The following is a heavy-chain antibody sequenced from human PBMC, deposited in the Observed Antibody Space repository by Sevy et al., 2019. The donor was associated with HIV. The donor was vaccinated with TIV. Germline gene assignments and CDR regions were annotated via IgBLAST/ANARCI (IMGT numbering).Heavy chain of an antibody. J-gene: IGHJ3*02. Sequence: SEILSLTCTVSGGSISSYYWSWIRQPPGKGLEWIGYIYYSGSTNYNPSLKSRVTISVDTSKNQFSLKLSSVTAADTAVYYCASGIVVVPAAMPDAFDIWGQGTMVIVSS. V-gene: IGHV4-59*01. CDR2: IYYSGST. D-gene: IGHD2-2*01. CDR1: GGSISSYY. CDR3: ASGIVVVPAAMPDAFDI.